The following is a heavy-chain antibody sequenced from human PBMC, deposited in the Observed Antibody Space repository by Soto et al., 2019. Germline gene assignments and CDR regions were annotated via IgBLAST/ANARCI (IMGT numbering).Heavy chain of an antibody. V-gene: IGHV5-51*01. Sequence: PGESLKISCKGSGYSFTSYWIGWVRQMPGKGLEWMGIIYPGDSDTRYSPSFQGQVTISADKSISTAYLQWSSLKASDTAMYYCASSSSSQWVRFDYWGQGTLVTVSS. CDR3: ASSSSSQWVRFDY. J-gene: IGHJ4*02. CDR2: IYPGDSDT. CDR1: GYSFTSYW. D-gene: IGHD6-6*01.